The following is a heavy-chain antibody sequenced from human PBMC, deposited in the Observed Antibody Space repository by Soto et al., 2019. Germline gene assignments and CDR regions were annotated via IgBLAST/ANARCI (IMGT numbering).Heavy chain of an antibody. J-gene: IGHJ5*02. CDR3: ARDKLHGGWFDP. D-gene: IGHD2-15*01. V-gene: IGHV1-8*01. CDR2: MNPNSGNT. Sequence: ASVKVSCKASGYTFTSYDINWVRQATGQGLEWMGWMNPNSGNTGYAQKFQGRVTMTRNTSISTAYMELSSLRSEDTGVYYCARDKLHGGWFDPWGKGTLVTVSS. CDR1: GYTFTSYD.